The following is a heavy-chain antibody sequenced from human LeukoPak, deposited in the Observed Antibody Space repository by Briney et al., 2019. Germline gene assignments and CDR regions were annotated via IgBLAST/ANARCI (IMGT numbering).Heavy chain of an antibody. D-gene: IGHD3-10*01. CDR3: ARDWRWVRGVHRAVYYYGMDV. CDR1: GYSISSGYY. V-gene: IGHV4-38-2*02. CDR2: IYHSGST. J-gene: IGHJ6*04. Sequence: PSETLSLTCAVSGYSISSGYYWGWIRQPPGKGLEWIGSIYHSGSTYYNPSLKSRVTISVDTSKNQFSLKLSSVTAADTAVYYCARDWRWVRGVHRAVYYYGMDVWGKGTTVTVSS.